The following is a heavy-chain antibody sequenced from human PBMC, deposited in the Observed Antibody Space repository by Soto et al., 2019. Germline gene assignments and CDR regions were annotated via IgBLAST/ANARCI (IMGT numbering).Heavy chain of an antibody. D-gene: IGHD6-19*01. Sequence: PSETLSLTCVVSCGSLTGYYWSWIRQPPGRGLEWIGEINPTGSPKYNPSLMSRVTISVDTSKNQFSMTLSSVTAADTAVFYCARRREQWLVDGFDIWGQGTMLTVS. CDR2: INPTGSP. V-gene: IGHV4-34*01. CDR3: ARRREQWLVDGFDI. CDR1: CGSLTGYY. J-gene: IGHJ3*02.